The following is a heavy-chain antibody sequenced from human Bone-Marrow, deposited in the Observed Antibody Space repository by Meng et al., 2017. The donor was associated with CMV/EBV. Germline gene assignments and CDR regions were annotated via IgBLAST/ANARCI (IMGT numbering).Heavy chain of an antibody. CDR2: IGTAGDT. Sequence: GESLKISCAACGFTFSSYDMHWVRQATGKGLEWVSAIGTAGDTYYPGSVKGQFTISRENAKNSLYLQMNSLRAGDTAVYYCARERIEHVLRFLEWSPYYYYGMDVWGQGTTATVSS. CDR3: ARERIEHVLRFLEWSPYYYYGMDV. D-gene: IGHD3-3*01. CDR1: GFTFSSYD. J-gene: IGHJ6*02. V-gene: IGHV3-13*03.